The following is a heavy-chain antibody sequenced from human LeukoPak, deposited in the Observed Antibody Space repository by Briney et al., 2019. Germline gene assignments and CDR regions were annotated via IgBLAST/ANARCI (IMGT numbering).Heavy chain of an antibody. CDR3: ARGLGLRYFYWPTGLDY. D-gene: IGHD3-9*01. CDR2: IYYSGST. Sequence: SETLSLTCTVSGCSISSYYWRWIRQPPGKGLEWIGYIYYSGSTIYNPSLKSRVTISVDTSKHQFSLKLSSVTAADTAVYFCARGLGLRYFYWPTGLDYWGQGNLVTVSS. J-gene: IGHJ4*02. V-gene: IGHV4-59*01. CDR1: GCSISSYY.